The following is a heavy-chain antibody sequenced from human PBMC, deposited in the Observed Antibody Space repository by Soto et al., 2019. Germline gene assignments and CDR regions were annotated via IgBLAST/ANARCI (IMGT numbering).Heavy chain of an antibody. V-gene: IGHV4-4*02. Sequence: TLSLTCAVSGGSISSSNWWSWVRQPPGKGLEWIGEIYHSGSTNYNPSLKSRVTISVDKSKNQFSLKLSSVTAADTAVYYCARGSLWVGNPIYYWGQGTLVTVSP. CDR3: ARGSLWVGNPIYY. D-gene: IGHD3-10*01. CDR1: GGSISSSNW. CDR2: IYHSGST. J-gene: IGHJ4*02.